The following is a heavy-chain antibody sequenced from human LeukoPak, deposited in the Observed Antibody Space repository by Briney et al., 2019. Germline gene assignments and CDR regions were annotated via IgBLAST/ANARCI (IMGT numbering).Heavy chain of an antibody. J-gene: IGHJ4*01. Sequence: GGSLRLSCAASGFTFSSYSMNWVRQAPGKGLEWVSSISSSSSYIYYADSVKGRFTISRDNAKNSLYLQMNSLRAEDTAVYYCARDAIVATTHFDYWGHGTLVTVSS. CDR3: ARDAIVATTHFDY. CDR2: ISSSSSYI. CDR1: GFTFSSYS. D-gene: IGHD5-12*01. V-gene: IGHV3-21*01.